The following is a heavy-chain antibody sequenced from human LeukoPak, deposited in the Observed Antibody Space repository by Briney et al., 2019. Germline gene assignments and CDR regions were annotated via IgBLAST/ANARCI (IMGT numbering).Heavy chain of an antibody. CDR3: AGTIFGVVISYYGMDV. CDR1: GGTFSSYA. Sequence: SVKVSCKASGGTFSSYAISWVRQAPGQGLEWMGGIISIFGTANYAQKFQGRVTITADESTSTAYMELSSLRSEDTAVYYCAGTIFGVVISYYGMDVWGQGTTVTVSS. D-gene: IGHD3-3*01. J-gene: IGHJ6*02. V-gene: IGHV1-69*13. CDR2: IISIFGTA.